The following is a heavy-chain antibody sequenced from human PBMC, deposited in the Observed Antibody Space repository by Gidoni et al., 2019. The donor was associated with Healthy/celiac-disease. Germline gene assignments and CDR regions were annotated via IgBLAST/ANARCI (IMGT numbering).Heavy chain of an antibody. V-gene: IGHV1-8*01. CDR3: ARGKKGVDWLLFYYGMDV. CDR2: MNPNSGNT. Sequence: QVQLGQAGAEVKTPGASVKVSGKASGYRVTSSDINWVRQATGQGLEWMGWMNPNSGNTGYAQTFQGRVTITRSTSISTAYMELSNLRSEDTAVYYCARGKKGVDWLLFYYGMDVWGQGTTVTVSS. D-gene: IGHD3-9*01. J-gene: IGHJ6*02. CDR1: GYRVTSSD.